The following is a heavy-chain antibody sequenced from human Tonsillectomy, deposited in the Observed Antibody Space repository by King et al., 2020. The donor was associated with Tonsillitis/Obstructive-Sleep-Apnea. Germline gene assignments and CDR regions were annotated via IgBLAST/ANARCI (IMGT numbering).Heavy chain of an antibody. CDR2: IIPILGIA. CDR3: ASTTVNYNNMDV. J-gene: IGHJ6*03. D-gene: IGHD4-11*01. CDR1: GGTFSSYA. Sequence: QLVQSGAEVKKPGSSVKVSCKASGGTFSSYAISWVRQAPGQGLEWMGRIIPILGIANYAQKFQGRVTLTADKSTSTAYMELSSLRSEDTAVYYCASTTVNYNNMDVWGKGTTVTVSS. V-gene: IGHV1-69*09.